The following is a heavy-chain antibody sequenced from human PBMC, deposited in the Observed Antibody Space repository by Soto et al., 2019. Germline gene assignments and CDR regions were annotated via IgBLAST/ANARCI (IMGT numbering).Heavy chain of an antibody. Sequence: GGSLRLSTAPSGLNFEDFAIFWVRLLPGKGLEWVASVNWKGEMTRYADSVKGRFTVSRDNAKKSLYLQMSGLRPGDTALYFCGKAEALGGRGGHTSFDPWGRGSLVTVSS. V-gene: IGHV3-9*01. J-gene: IGHJ5*02. CDR2: VNWKGEMT. CDR3: GKAEALGGRGGHTSFDP. D-gene: IGHD1-1*01. CDR1: GLNFEDFA.